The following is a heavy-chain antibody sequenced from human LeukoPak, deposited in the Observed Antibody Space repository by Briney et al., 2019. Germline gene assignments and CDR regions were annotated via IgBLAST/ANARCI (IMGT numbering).Heavy chain of an antibody. Sequence: ALVKVSCKASGYTFTGYYMHWVRQAPGQGLEWMGWINPNSGDTNYAQKFQGRVTMTRDTSISTAYVELSRLRSDDTAVYYCARDIGSAYRNGLYYCFGMDVWGQGTTVTVSS. V-gene: IGHV1-2*02. CDR2: INPNSGDT. D-gene: IGHD5-18*01. CDR3: ARDIGSAYRNGLYYCFGMDV. CDR1: GYTFTGYY. J-gene: IGHJ6*02.